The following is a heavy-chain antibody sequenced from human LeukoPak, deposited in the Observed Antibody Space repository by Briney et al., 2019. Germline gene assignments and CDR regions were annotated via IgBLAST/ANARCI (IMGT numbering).Heavy chain of an antibody. J-gene: IGHJ2*01. CDR2: IYYSGIT. Sequence: SETLSLXCTVSGGSISSSSYYWGWIRQPPGKGLEWIGSIYYSGITYYNPSLKSRVTISVDTSKNQFSLKLSSVTAADTAVYYCARWVDLWGRGTLVTVSS. CDR1: GGSISSSSYY. CDR3: ARWVDL. V-gene: IGHV4-39*01.